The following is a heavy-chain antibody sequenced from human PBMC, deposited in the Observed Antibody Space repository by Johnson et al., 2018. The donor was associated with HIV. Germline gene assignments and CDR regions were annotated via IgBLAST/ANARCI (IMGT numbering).Heavy chain of an antibody. J-gene: IGHJ3*02. Sequence: QVQLVESGGGVVQPGRSLRLSCTASGFTFRSYGMYWVRQAPGKGLEWVALIWYDGSNKYYADSVQGRFTISRANSKNTLYLQMNSLRAEDTAVYYCAKARSVYDFRSGTADDAFDIWGQGTMVTVSS. D-gene: IGHD3-3*01. CDR2: IWYDGSNK. CDR1: GFTFRSYG. V-gene: IGHV3-33*06. CDR3: AKARSVYDFRSGTADDAFDI.